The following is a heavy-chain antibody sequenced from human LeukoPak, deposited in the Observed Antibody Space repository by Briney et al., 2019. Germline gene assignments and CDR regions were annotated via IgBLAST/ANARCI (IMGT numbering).Heavy chain of an antibody. CDR1: GYTFTSYY. J-gene: IGHJ4*02. Sequence: ASVKVSCKASGYTFTSYYIHWVRQAPGQGLEWMGIINPSGGSTSYARKFQGRVTMTRDTSTSTVYMELGSLRSEDTAVYYCARGRREKSSTSCFDYWGQGTLVTVSS. CDR2: INPSGGST. V-gene: IGHV1-46*01. CDR3: ARGRREKSSTSCFDY. D-gene: IGHD2-2*01.